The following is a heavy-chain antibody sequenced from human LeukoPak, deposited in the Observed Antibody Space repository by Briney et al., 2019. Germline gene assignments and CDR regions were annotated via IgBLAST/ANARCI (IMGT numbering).Heavy chain of an antibody. CDR1: GFTYNNYA. D-gene: IGHD3-9*01. Sequence: PGASLRLSCAASGFTYNNYAMSWVRQAPGKGLEGVSAITGGGSGIYYADSMKSRFTISRDNSKNTLYLQINSLRAEDTAVYYCAKWGDYDVLTGYYVSDYWGQGTLVTVSS. CDR3: AKWGDYDVLTGYYVSDY. J-gene: IGHJ4*02. V-gene: IGHV3-23*01. CDR2: ITGGGSGI.